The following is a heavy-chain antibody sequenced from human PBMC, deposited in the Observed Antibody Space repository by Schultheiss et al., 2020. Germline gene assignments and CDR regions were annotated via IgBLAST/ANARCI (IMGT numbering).Heavy chain of an antibody. Sequence: SCPTRVKPTQALALTCTFSGFSLSSSGVGVAWIRQPPGEALEWLARIDWDDDKYYSTSLKTRLTISKDTSKNQVVLTMTNMDPVDTATYYCARIRDDINFDYWGQGTLVTVSS. V-gene: IGHV2-70*11. CDR1: GFSLSSSGVG. CDR3: ARIRDDINFDY. D-gene: IGHD3-9*01. CDR2: IDWDDDK. J-gene: IGHJ4*02.